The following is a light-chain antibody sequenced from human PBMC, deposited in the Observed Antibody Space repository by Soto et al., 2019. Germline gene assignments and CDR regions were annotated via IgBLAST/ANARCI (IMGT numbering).Light chain of an antibody. J-gene: IGKJ1*01. CDR2: DAS. CDR1: QSVSSN. Sequence: EIVLTQSPGTLSLSPGERATLSCRASQSVSSNLAWYQQKPGQAPRLLIYDASTRATGIPARFSGSGSGTEFTLTISSLQSEDFAVYYCQQYNNWPPHTFGQGTKVDIK. CDR3: QQYNNWPPHT. V-gene: IGKV3-15*01.